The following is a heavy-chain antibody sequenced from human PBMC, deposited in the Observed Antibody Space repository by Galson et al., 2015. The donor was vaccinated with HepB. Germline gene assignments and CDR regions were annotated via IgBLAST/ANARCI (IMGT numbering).Heavy chain of an antibody. CDR3: ARSSDMVSTYY. Sequence: LRLSCAASGFTFSSYTMNWVRQAPGKGLEWIGSINYSGSTYYNPSLKSRVTISGDTSKNQFSLKLSSMTAADTAMYYCARSSDMVSTYYWGQGILVTVSP. V-gene: IGHV4-59*05. CDR2: INYSGST. J-gene: IGHJ4*02. CDR1: GFTFSSYT. D-gene: IGHD5/OR15-5a*01.